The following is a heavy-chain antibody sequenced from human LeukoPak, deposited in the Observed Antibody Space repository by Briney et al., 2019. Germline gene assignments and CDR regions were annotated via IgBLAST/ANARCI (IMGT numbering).Heavy chain of an antibody. CDR1: GGSISSYY. Sequence: SETLSLTCTVSGGSISSYYWSWIRQPPGKGLEWIGYIYYSGSTNYNPSLKSRVTISVDTSKNQFSLKLSSVTAADTAVYYCAGDYGGNSESFDYWGQGTLVTVSS. CDR3: AGDYGGNSESFDY. D-gene: IGHD4-23*01. V-gene: IGHV4-59*01. CDR2: IYYSGST. J-gene: IGHJ4*02.